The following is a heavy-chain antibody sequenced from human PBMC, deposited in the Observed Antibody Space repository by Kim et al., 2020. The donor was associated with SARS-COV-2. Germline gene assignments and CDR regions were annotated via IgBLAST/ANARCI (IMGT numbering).Heavy chain of an antibody. Sequence: GGSLRLSCAASGFTFDDYAMHWVRQAPGKGLEWVSGISWNSGSIGYADSVKGRFTISRDNAKNSLYLQMNSLRAEDTALYYCAKDSAVGGVYYYYYYGMDVWGQGTTVTVSS. CDR1: GFTFDDYA. CDR3: AKDSAVGGVYYYYYYGMDV. D-gene: IGHD3-16*01. CDR2: ISWNSGSI. J-gene: IGHJ6*02. V-gene: IGHV3-9*01.